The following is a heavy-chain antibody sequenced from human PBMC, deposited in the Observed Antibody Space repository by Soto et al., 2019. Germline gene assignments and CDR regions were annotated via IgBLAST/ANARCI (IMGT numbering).Heavy chain of an antibody. D-gene: IGHD7-27*01. Sequence: PGGSLRLSCAASGFSFSNYWMHWVRQAPGKGLVWVARINHDGISTAYADSVQGRFTISRDNAKNTLYLQVNSLRAEDTAIYYCTRALTEIRDYWYFDVWGRGTLVTVSS. V-gene: IGHV3-74*01. CDR1: GFSFSNYW. CDR3: TRALTEIRDYWYFDV. CDR2: INHDGIST. J-gene: IGHJ2*01.